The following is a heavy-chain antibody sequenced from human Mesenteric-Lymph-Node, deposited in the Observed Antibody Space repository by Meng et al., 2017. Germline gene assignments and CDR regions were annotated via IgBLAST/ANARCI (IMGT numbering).Heavy chain of an antibody. V-gene: IGHV1-69*13. CDR1: GGTFSSYA. CDR3: ARDAAHSSGWPGWFDP. Sequence: SVKVSCKASGGTFSSYAISWVRQAPGQGLEWMGGIIPIVGTANYAQKFQGRVTITADESTSTAYMELSSLRSEDTAVYYCARDAAHSSGWPGWFDPWGQRTLVTVSS. J-gene: IGHJ5*02. D-gene: IGHD6-19*01. CDR2: IIPIVGTA.